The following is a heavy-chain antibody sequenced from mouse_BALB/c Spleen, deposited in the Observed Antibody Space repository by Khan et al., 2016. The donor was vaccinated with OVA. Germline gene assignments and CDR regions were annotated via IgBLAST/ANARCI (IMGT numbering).Heavy chain of an antibody. CDR2: IHTYTGEP. D-gene: IGHD1-1*02. J-gene: IGHJ1*01. V-gene: IGHV9-3-1*01. CDR3: ASGGYWYFDV. Sequence: QIQLVQSGPELKKPGETVKISCKASGYTFTNYGMNWVKQAPGKGLKWMGWIHTYTGEPTYADDFKGRFVFSLETSASTAYLQFNNLKNEDTATYFCASGGYWYFDVWGAGTTVTVSS. CDR1: GYTFTNYG.